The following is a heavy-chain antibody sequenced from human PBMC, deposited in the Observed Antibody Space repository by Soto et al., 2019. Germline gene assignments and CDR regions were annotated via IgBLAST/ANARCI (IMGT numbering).Heavy chain of an antibody. CDR3: ARDKITGLFDY. J-gene: IGHJ4*02. CDR2: INHSGSS. V-gene: IGHV4-34*01. Sequence: QVQLQQWGAGLLKPSETLSLTCAVYGGSFSGYYWTWIRQPPGTGLEWIGEINHSGSSNYNPSLKRRVTISVDTSNHQFCLKLTSVTAAATAGYYCARDKITGLFDYWGQGTLVTVSS. CDR1: GGSFSGYY. D-gene: IGHD2-8*02.